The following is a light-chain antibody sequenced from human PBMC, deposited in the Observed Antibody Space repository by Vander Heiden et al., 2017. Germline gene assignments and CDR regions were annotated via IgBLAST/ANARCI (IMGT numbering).Light chain of an antibody. CDR3: QQYGSSLWT. V-gene: IGKV3-20*01. CDR1: QSVSSSY. Sequence: EIVLTQSPGTLSLSPGERATLSCRASQSVSSSYLAWYQQKHGQAPRLLNYGASSRATGIPDRFSGSGSGTDFTLTISRLEPEDFAVYYCQQYGSSLWTFGQGTKVEIK. CDR2: GAS. J-gene: IGKJ1*01.